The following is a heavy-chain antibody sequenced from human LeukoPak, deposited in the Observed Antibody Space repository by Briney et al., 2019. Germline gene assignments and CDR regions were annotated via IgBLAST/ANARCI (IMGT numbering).Heavy chain of an antibody. J-gene: IGHJ4*02. V-gene: IGHV4-4*07. D-gene: IGHD3-10*01. Sequence: PSETLSLTCTISGDSMSSYYWSWIRQPPGKGLEWIGRIYTSGSTNYNPSLKSRVTMSVDTSKNQFSLKLSSVTAADTAVYYCAREREVRGVISFDYWGQGTLVTVSS. CDR1: GDSMSSYY. CDR3: AREREVRGVISFDY. CDR2: IYTSGST.